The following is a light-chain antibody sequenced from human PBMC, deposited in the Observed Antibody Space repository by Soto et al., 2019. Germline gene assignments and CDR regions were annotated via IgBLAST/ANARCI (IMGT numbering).Light chain of an antibody. V-gene: IGKV3-15*01. J-gene: IGKJ4*01. CDR3: QQYGSSPLT. Sequence: LMTQSPDSLSVSPGERATLSCRASESVSTSLAWYQHKPGQGPRLLIYGASTRATGIPARFSGSGSETEFTLTINSLQSEDFAVYYCQQYGSSPLTFGGGTKVEIK. CDR1: ESVSTS. CDR2: GAS.